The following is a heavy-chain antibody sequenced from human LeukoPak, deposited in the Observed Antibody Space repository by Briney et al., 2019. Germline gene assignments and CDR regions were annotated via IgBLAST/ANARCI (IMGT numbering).Heavy chain of an antibody. CDR3: ARGDQWLFQYYFDY. Sequence: GGSLRLSCAASGFTFSSYAMHWVRQAPGKGLEWVAVISYGGSNKYYADSVKGRFTISRDNSKNTLYLQMNSLRAEDTAVYYCARGDQWLFQYYFDYWGQGTLVTVSS. V-gene: IGHV3-30-3*01. CDR2: ISYGGSNK. CDR1: GFTFSSYA. D-gene: IGHD3-22*01. J-gene: IGHJ4*02.